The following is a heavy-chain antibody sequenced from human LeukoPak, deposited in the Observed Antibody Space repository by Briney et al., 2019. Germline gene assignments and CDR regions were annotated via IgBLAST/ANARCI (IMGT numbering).Heavy chain of an antibody. CDR2: INAGNGDT. V-gene: IGHV1-3*01. CDR1: GYTFTNYA. CDR3: ARGLWSAHRREYYFDS. D-gene: IGHD3-3*01. Sequence: ASVKVSCKASGYTFTNYAVNWMRQAPGQRLEWMGWINAGNGDTKFSQNHQGRVTITRDASASTAYMELSSLTSEDTAVYFCARGLWSAHRREYYFDSWGQGTLVTVSS. J-gene: IGHJ4*02.